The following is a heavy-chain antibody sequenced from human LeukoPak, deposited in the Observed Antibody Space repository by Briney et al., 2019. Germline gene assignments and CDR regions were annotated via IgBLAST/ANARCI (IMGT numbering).Heavy chain of an antibody. CDR1: GGSFSGYY. CDR2: INHSGST. V-gene: IGHV4-34*01. J-gene: IGHJ5*02. CDR3: ARVHSADYSNYGWFDP. Sequence: PSETLSLTRAVYGGSFSGYYWSWIRQPPGKGLEWIGEINHSGSTNYNPSLKSRVTISVDTSKNQFSLKLSSVTAADTAVYYCARVHSADYSNYGWFDPWGQGTLVTVSS. D-gene: IGHD4-11*01.